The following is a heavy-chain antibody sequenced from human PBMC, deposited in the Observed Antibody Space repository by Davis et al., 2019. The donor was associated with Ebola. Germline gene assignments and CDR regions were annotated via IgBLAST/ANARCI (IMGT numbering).Heavy chain of an antibody. CDR2: ISSSSSYI. CDR3: ARVGSVGEVAALDV. D-gene: IGHD2-15*01. V-gene: IGHV3-21*01. Sequence: GGSLRLSCAASGFTFSSYSMNWVRQAPGKGLEWVSSISSSSSYIYYADSVKGRFIISRDHAKNSRYLQMNSRRAEDTAVYYCARVGSVGEVAALDVWGQGTTVTVSS. CDR1: GFTFSSYS. J-gene: IGHJ6*02.